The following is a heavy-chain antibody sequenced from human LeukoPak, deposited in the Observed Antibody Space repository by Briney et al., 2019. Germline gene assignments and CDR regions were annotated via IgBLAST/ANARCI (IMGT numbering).Heavy chain of an antibody. CDR2: ISAYNGNT. CDR3: ARSPAPDIVATIGDY. Sequence: GASVKVSCKASGYTFTSYGISWVRQAPGQGLEWMGWISAYNGNTNYAQKLQGRVTMTTDTSTSTAYMELRSLRSDDTAVYYCARSPAPDIVATIGDYWGQGTLVTVSS. D-gene: IGHD5-12*01. CDR1: GYTFTSYG. J-gene: IGHJ4*02. V-gene: IGHV1-18*01.